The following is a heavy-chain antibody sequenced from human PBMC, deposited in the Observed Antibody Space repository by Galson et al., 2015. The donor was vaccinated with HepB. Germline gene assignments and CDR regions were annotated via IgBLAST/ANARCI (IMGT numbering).Heavy chain of an antibody. Sequence: SLRLSCAASRFTFSRYWMHWVRQAPGKGLVWVSRINSDGGTTSYADSVKGRFTISRDNAKNTLYQQMNSLRAEDTAVYYCARAIPYGDYYYYYAMDVWGQGTTVTVSS. D-gene: IGHD4-17*01. CDR3: ARAIPYGDYYYYYAMDV. CDR1: RFTFSRYW. CDR2: INSDGGTT. J-gene: IGHJ6*02. V-gene: IGHV3-74*01.